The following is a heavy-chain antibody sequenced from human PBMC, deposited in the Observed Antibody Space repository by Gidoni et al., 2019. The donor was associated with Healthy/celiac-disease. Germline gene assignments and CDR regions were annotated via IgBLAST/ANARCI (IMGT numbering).Heavy chain of an antibody. D-gene: IGHD1-26*01. CDR2: ISYDGSNK. Sequence: QVQLVESGGGVVQPGRYLRLSCAASGFTFSSYGMHWVRQAPGKGLEWVAVISYDGSNKYYADSVKGRFTISRDNSKNTLYLQMNSLRAEDTAVYYCAKDLEVGSYSTVTLFDYWGQGTLVTVSS. CDR1: GFTFSSYG. CDR3: AKDLEVGSYSTVTLFDY. V-gene: IGHV3-30*18. J-gene: IGHJ4*02.